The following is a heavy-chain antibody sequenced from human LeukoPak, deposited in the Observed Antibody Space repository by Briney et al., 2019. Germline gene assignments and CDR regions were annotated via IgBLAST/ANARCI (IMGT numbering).Heavy chain of an antibody. D-gene: IGHD4-17*01. CDR3: VCSSPSLRVTTYDY. CDR2: IYYSGST. V-gene: IGHV4-39*01. CDR1: GRSISSSSYY. Sequence: SETLSLTCTVSGRSISSSSYYWGWIRQPPGKGLEWIGSIYYSGSTYYNPSLKSRVTISVDTSKNQFSLKLSSVTAADTAVYYCVCSSPSLRVTTYDYWGQGTLVTVSS. J-gene: IGHJ4*02.